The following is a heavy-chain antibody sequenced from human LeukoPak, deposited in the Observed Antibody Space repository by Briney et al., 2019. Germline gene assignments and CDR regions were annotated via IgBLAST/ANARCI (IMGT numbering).Heavy chain of an antibody. CDR1: GGSISSSNW. J-gene: IGHJ4*02. CDR2: IYRSGST. Sequence: PSETLSLTCAVSGGSISSSNWWSWVRQPPGKGLEWIGEIYRSGSTNYNPSLKSRVTISVDNSKNQFSLKLSSVTAADTAVYYCARDPIQYYDGSGYYYEKGEFDYWGQGTLVTVSS. D-gene: IGHD3-22*01. V-gene: IGHV4-4*02. CDR3: ARDPIQYYDGSGYYYEKGEFDY.